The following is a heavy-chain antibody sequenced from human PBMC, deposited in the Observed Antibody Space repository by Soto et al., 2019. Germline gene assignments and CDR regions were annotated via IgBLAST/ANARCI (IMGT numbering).Heavy chain of an antibody. CDR3: AGLNDSAAAGKSIDY. V-gene: IGHV4-34*01. CDR1: GGSFSGYY. CDR2: INHSGST. Sequence: PSETLSLTCAVYGGSFSGYYWSWIRQPPGKGLEWIGEINHSGSTNYNPSLKSRVTISVDTSKNQFSLKLSSVTAADTAVYYCAGLNDSAAAGKSIDYWGQGTLVTVSS. J-gene: IGHJ4*02. D-gene: IGHD6-13*01.